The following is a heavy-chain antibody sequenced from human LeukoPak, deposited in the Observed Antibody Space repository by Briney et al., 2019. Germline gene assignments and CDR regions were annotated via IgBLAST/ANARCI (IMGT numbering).Heavy chain of an antibody. Sequence: ASVKVSCKVSGYPFTALAMHWVRQAPGNGLEWMGGFDPEDGERMYAQQFHGRLTMTEDTSTDTAYMELSSLGSGDTAVYYCATALTSYYYDSTAYYPFDHWGQGTLVTLSS. CDR2: FDPEDGER. CDR1: GYPFTALA. J-gene: IGHJ4*02. CDR3: ATALTSYYYDSTAYYPFDH. D-gene: IGHD3-22*01. V-gene: IGHV1-24*01.